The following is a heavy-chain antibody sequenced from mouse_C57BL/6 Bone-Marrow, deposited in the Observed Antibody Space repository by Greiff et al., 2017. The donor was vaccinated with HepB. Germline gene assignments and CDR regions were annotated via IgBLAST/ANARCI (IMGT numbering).Heavy chain of an antibody. CDR3: LYYYGSSWGFAY. D-gene: IGHD1-1*01. CDR2: IYPRSGNT. V-gene: IGHV1-81*01. Sequence: VKLQESGAELARPGASVKLSCKASGYTFTSYGISWVKQRTGQGLEWIGEIYPRSGNTYYNEKFKGKATLTADKSSSTAYMELRSLTSEDSAVYFCLYYYGSSWGFAYWGQGTLVTVSA. CDR1: GYTFTSYG. J-gene: IGHJ3*01.